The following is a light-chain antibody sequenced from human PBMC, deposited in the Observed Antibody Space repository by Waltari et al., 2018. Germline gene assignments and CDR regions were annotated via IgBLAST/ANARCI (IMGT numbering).Light chain of an antibody. CDR2: SFS. CDR1: KSNIRAAFD. J-gene: IGLJ2*01. Sequence: QSVLTPPPSVSGAPGQRVTISCSGTKSNIRAAFDVHWYQQAPGTAPKLLLHSFSNRPSGVSDRFSGFKSGASASLVITGLQAEDEAMYYCQSYDTTLSAVVFGGGTRLTV. CDR3: QSYDTTLSAVV. V-gene: IGLV1-40*01.